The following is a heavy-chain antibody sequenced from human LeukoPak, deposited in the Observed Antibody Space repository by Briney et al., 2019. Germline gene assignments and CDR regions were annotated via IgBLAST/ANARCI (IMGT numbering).Heavy chain of an antibody. D-gene: IGHD3-22*01. CDR2: IIPILGIA. CDR3: ARPGDSSGYYFDY. V-gene: IGHV1-69*04. Sequence: ASVKVSCKASGGTFSSYAISWVRQAPGQGLEWMGRIIPILGIANYAQKFQGRVTITADKSTSTAYMELGSLRSEDTAVYYCARPGDSSGYYFDYWGQGTLVTVSS. CDR1: GGTFSSYA. J-gene: IGHJ4*02.